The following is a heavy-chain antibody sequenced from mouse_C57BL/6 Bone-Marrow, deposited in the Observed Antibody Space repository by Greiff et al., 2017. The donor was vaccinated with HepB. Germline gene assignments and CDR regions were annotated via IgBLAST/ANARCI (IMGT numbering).Heavy chain of an antibody. CDR3: ARDIGDCNYPVAY. D-gene: IGHD2-1*01. CDR2: ISDGGSYT. J-gene: IGHJ3*01. CDR1: GFTFSSYA. V-gene: IGHV5-4*01. Sequence: VQLKESGGGLVKPGGSLKLSCAASGFTFSSYAMSWVRQTPEKRLEWVATISDGGSYTYYPDNVKGRFTISRDNAKNNLYLQMSHLKSEDTAMYYCARDIGDCNYPVAYWGQGTLVTVSA.